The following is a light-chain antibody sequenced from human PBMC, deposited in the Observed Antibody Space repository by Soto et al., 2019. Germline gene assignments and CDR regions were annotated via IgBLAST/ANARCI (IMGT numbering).Light chain of an antibody. Sequence: DIQMTQSPSTVSASVGDRVTITCRASQPISSWLAWFRQRPGKAPELLIYAASTLHSGVPSRFSGSGSGTDFALTISGLQPVDFATYYCQQASSFPHTFGQGTRVDIK. J-gene: IGKJ2*01. V-gene: IGKV1-12*01. CDR2: AAS. CDR1: QPISSW. CDR3: QQASSFPHT.